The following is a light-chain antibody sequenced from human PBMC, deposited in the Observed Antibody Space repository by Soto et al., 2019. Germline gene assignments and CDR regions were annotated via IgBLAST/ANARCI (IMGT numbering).Light chain of an antibody. V-gene: IGLV2-11*01. CDR1: SSDVGAYNF. CDR2: ADT. J-gene: IGLJ1*01. CDR3: CSYAGSYTFDV. Sequence: QSALTQPRSVSGSPGQSVSISCTGTSSDVGAYNFVSWYQQHPGTAPRLLIYADTKRPAAVPARFSGSKSGNTASLTISGLQAEDEADYYCCSYAGSYTFDVFGTGTKLTVL.